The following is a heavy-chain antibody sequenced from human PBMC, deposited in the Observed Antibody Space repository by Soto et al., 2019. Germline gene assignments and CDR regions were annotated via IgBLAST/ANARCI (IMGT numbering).Heavy chain of an antibody. D-gene: IGHD5-12*01. CDR3: AKGGAIVADGTRVYLYNAMAV. V-gene: IGHV1-2*02. CDR2: INPNSGDT. Sequence: QVQLVQSGTEVKRPGDSVKVSCKASGYTFTGYYVHWVRQAPGQGLEWMGWINPNSGDTYLAQRFQGRVTMNRDTSIGTTYMELRGLTSADTAEYYCAKGGAIVADGTRVYLYNAMAVWGQGTTVTVSS. CDR1: GYTFTGYY. J-gene: IGHJ6*02.